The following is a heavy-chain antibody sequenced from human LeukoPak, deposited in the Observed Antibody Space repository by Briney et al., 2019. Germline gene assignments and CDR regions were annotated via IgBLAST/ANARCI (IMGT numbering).Heavy chain of an antibody. CDR3: ARDDSGTYAALDY. Sequence: SETLSLTCAVSGGSISSSNWWSWVRQPPGKGLEWIGEIYHSGSTNYNPSLKSRVTISVDKSKNHFSLNLRSVTTADKAVYNCARDDSGTYAALDYWGQGTLVTVSS. V-gene: IGHV4-4*02. J-gene: IGHJ4*02. CDR2: IYHSGST. CDR1: GGSISSSNW. D-gene: IGHD1-26*01.